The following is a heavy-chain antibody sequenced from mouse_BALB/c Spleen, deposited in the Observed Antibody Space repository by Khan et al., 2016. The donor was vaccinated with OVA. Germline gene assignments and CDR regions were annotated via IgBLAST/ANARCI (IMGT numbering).Heavy chain of an antibody. D-gene: IGHD2-1*01. CDR1: GYSFTSYY. CDR3: ARECYYGNYRAWFAY. Sequence: VQLQESGPEVVKPGASVRISCKASGYSFTSYYINWVKQRPGQGLEWIGWIYPGNVNTKYNENFKGKATLTADKSSSTAYMHLSSLTSEDSAVYFCARECYYGNYRAWFAYWGQGTLVTVSA. CDR2: IYPGNVNT. V-gene: IGHV1S56*01. J-gene: IGHJ3*01.